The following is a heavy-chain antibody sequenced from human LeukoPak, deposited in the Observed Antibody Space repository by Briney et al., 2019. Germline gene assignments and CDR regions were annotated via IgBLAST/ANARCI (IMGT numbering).Heavy chain of an antibody. J-gene: IGHJ4*02. CDR1: GFTVSSNY. CDR3: ARGLIAAAHDY. Sequence: GGSLRLSCAASGFTVSSNYMSWVRQAPGKGLEWVSVIYSGGSTYYADSVKGRFTISRDNAKNSLYLQMNSLRAEDTAVYYCARGLIAAAHDYWGQGTLVTVSS. CDR2: IYSGGST. V-gene: IGHV3-66*01. D-gene: IGHD6-13*01.